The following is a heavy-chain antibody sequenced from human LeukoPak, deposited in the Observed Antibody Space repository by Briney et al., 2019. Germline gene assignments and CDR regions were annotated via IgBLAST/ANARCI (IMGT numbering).Heavy chain of an antibody. Sequence: PGGSLRLSCAASGFTFSGYDMSWVRQAPGKGLEWVSYTSSSRSTIYYADSVKSRFTISRDNAKNSLYLQMNSLRAEDTAVYYCARLRYYGIDVWGQGTTVTVS. CDR3: ARLRYYGIDV. CDR1: GFTFSGYD. V-gene: IGHV3-48*04. J-gene: IGHJ6*02. CDR2: TSSSRSTI.